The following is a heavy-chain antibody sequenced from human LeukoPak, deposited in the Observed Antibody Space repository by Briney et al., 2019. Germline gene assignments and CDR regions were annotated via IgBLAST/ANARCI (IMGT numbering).Heavy chain of an antibody. CDR2: VTSRSSFM. D-gene: IGHD5-12*01. CDR3: ARSYSGYAFDAFDI. J-gene: IGHJ3*02. Sequence: PGGSLRLSCTASGFTFSNFSMNWVRQARGKGLEWVSSVTSRSSFMYSVDSVKGRFTTSRDNAKSSLYLQMNSLRAEDTAVYYCARSYSGYAFDAFDIWGRGTMVTVSS. V-gene: IGHV3-21*01. CDR1: GFTFSNFS.